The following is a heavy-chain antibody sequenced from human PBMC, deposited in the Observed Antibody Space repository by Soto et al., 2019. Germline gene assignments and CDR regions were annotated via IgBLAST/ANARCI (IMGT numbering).Heavy chain of an antibody. J-gene: IGHJ2*01. CDR2: FYSSGRT. V-gene: IGHV4-4*07. CDR1: GGSISSYY. CDR3: ARDDYGGNSYWYLGL. Sequence: QVQLQESGPGLVKPSETLSLTCTVSGGSISSYYWSWIRQPAGKGLEWIGRFYSSGRTNYNPSLKSRVTVSVDTSKNQFSLKLSSVTAADTAVYYCARDDYGGNSYWYLGLWGRGTLVTVSS. D-gene: IGHD4-17*01.